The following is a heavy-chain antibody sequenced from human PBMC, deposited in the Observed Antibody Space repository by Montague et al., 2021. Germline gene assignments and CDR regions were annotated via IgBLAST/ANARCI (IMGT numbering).Heavy chain of an antibody. D-gene: IGHD3-10*01. CDR3: AKQDYFVSGTSYKGFDP. CDR1: SGSIFHAH. J-gene: IGHJ5*02. CDR2: MFYGGVT. V-gene: IGHV4-59*08. Sequence: SETLSLTCTVSSGSIFHAHWSWVRQHAGKGLEWLGSMFYGGVTSNNPSLKSRVTMSIDTSTNQFSLKLSFVTAADMAVYYCAKQDYFVSGTSYKGFDPWGQGILVTVSS.